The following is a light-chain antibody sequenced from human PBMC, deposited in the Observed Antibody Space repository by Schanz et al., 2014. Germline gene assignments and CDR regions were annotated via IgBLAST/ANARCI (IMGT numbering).Light chain of an antibody. Sequence: QSVLTQPPSASGTPGQRVTISCSGSSSNIGTNKTVNWYQQLPGTAPKLLIFGDRDRPLGVPDRFSGSKSGTSASLAISGLRSEDEADYYCAAWDDSLSGPWVFGGGTKVTVL. CDR1: SSNIGTNK. CDR2: GDR. V-gene: IGLV1-47*02. CDR3: AAWDDSLSGPWV. J-gene: IGLJ3*02.